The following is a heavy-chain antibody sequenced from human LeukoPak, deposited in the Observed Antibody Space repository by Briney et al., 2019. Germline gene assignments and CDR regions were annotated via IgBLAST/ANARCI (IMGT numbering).Heavy chain of an antibody. CDR1: GFTFSSYD. Sequence: PGGSLRLSCAASGFTFSSYDMNWVRQAPGKGLEWVSYINTISSTKYYADSVKGRFTISRDNAKNSLSLQMNSLRDEDTAVYYCARDRRLNFYDSNTGWFDPWGQGTLVTVSS. CDR3: ARDRRLNFYDSNTGWFDP. CDR2: INTISSTK. V-gene: IGHV3-48*02. J-gene: IGHJ5*02. D-gene: IGHD3-22*01.